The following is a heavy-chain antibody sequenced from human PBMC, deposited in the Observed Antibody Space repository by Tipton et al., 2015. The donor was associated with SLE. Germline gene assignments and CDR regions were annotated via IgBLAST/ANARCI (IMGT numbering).Heavy chain of an antibody. V-gene: IGHV3-21*01. D-gene: IGHD5-12*01. Sequence: GSLRLSCVASGFTFSSYTMNWVRQAPGMGLEWVSSIRGSSDSTYYADSVKGRFTISRDNAKNSLYLQMNSLRAEDTAVYYCARDSGSGYDLLFALDIWGQGTVVTVSS. CDR2: IRGSSDST. J-gene: IGHJ3*02. CDR1: GFTFSSYT. CDR3: ARDSGSGYDLLFALDI.